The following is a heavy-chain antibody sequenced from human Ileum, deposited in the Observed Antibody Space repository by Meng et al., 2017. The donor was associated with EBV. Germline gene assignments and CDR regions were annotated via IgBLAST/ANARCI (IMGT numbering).Heavy chain of an antibody. J-gene: IGHJ4*02. CDR3: ARWPRSITATGGIEH. D-gene: IGHD3-10*01. Sequence: QVQLQESGPGLVKPAXXLSLTLTVPGGSVSSGSYYWTWIRQPPGKTLEWLGFIYYSGNTNYNPSLKGRVTLSIDMSKNQFSLNLTSVTAADTAVYYCARWPRSITATGGIEHWGQGTLVTVSS. CDR2: IYYSGNT. CDR1: GGSVSSGSYY. V-gene: IGHV4-61*01.